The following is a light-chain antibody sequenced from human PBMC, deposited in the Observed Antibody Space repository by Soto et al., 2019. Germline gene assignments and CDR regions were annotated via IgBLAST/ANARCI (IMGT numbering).Light chain of an antibody. J-gene: IGLJ1*01. CDR3: AAWDDSLSAYV. V-gene: IGLV1-47*02. CDR2: NNN. CDR1: SSNIGSNY. Sequence: QSVLTQPPSASGTPGQRVTISCSGSSSNIGSNYVYWYQHLPGTAPKLLIYNNNERPSGVPDRFSGSKSGTSASLAISGLRSEDEADYYCAAWDDSLSAYVFGTGTNVTVL.